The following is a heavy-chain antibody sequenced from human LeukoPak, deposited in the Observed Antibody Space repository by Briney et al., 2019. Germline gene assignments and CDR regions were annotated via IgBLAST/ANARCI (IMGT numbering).Heavy chain of an antibody. D-gene: IGHD2-15*01. CDR1: GFTVSSNY. J-gene: IGHJ4*02. CDR3: ARDIGYCSGGSC. V-gene: IGHV3-66*01. Sequence: GGSLRLSCAVSGFTVSSNYMSWVRQAPGKGLEWVSVIYSGGSTYYADSVKGRFTISRDNSKNTLYLQMNSLRAEDTAVYYCARDIGYCSGGSCWGQGTLVTVSS. CDR2: IYSGGST.